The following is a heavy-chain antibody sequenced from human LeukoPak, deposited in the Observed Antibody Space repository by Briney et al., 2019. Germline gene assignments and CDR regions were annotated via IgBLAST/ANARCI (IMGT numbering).Heavy chain of an antibody. CDR3: TLHRNDFWSFDY. J-gene: IGHJ4*02. CDR1: GFTFSNAW. D-gene: IGHD3-3*01. CDR2: IKSKTDGGTT. V-gene: IGHV3-15*01. Sequence: PGGSLRLSCAASGFTFSNAWMSWVRQAPGKGLEWVGRIKSKTDGGTTDYAAPVKGRFTISRDDSKNTLYLQMNSLKTEDTAVYYCTLHRNDFWSFDYWGQGTLVTVSS.